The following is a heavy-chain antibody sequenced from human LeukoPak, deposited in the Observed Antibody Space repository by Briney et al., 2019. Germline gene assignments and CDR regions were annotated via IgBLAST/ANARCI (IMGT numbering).Heavy chain of an antibody. J-gene: IGHJ4*02. Sequence: ASVKVSCKASGYTFTGYYIHWVRQAPGQGLEWMGRINLSGGTTTYAQKFQGRVTMTRDTSTSTVHMELSSLRSEDTAVYYCASHSSGWQQTYFDYWGQGTLVTVSS. CDR1: GYTFTGYY. CDR3: ASHSSGWQQTYFDY. V-gene: IGHV1-46*01. CDR2: INLSGGTT. D-gene: IGHD6-19*01.